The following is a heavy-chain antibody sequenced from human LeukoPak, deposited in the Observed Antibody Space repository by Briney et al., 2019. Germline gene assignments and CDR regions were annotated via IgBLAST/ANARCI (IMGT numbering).Heavy chain of an antibody. Sequence: ASVKVSCKPSGYIFTSYGLSWVRQAPGQGLEWMGWISGYDGNLKYAEKFQARVTMTTDTSTSTAYMELRSLRSDDTAVYFCARDAYGSGKGFFDSWGQGTLVTVSS. J-gene: IGHJ4*02. CDR2: ISGYDGNL. CDR1: GYIFTSYG. CDR3: ARDAYGSGKGFFDS. V-gene: IGHV1-18*01. D-gene: IGHD3-10*01.